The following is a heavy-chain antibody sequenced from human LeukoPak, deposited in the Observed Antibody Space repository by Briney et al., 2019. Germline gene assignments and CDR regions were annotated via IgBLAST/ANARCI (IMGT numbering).Heavy chain of an antibody. V-gene: IGHV1-18*01. D-gene: IGHD3-22*01. CDR3: ARDYYYDSSGPFDY. Sequence: ASVKVPCKASGYTFTSYGISWVRQAPGQGLEWMGWISAYNGNTNYAQKLQGRVTMTTDTSTSTAYMELRSLRSDDAAVYYCARDYYYDSSGPFDYWGQGTLVTVSS. CDR1: GYTFTSYG. CDR2: ISAYNGNT. J-gene: IGHJ4*02.